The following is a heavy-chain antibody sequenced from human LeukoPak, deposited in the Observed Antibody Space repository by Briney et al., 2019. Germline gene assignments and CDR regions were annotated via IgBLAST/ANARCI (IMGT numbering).Heavy chain of an antibody. J-gene: IGHJ4*02. V-gene: IGHV3-33*06. CDR1: GFTFSTYG. Sequence: GGSLRLSCAASGFTFSTYGMHWVRQAPGKGLEWVAVIWYDGSNKYYADSVKGRFTISRDNSKNTLYLQMNSLRAEDTAVCYCAKANGGNNARFDYWGQGTLVTVSS. CDR3: AKANGGNNARFDY. CDR2: IWYDGSNK. D-gene: IGHD4-23*01.